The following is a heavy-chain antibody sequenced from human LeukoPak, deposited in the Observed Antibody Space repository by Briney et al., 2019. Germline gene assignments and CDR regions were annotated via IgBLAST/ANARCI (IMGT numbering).Heavy chain of an antibody. J-gene: IGHJ4*02. CDR2: INPSGGST. CDR1: GYTFTSYY. V-gene: IGHV1-46*01. CDR3: AHTLVGATDPFDY. D-gene: IGHD1-26*01. Sequence: ASVKVSCKASGYTFTSYYMHWVRQAPGQGLEWMGIINPSGGSTSYAQKFQGRVTMTRDTSTSTVYMELSSLRSGDTAVYYCAHTLVGATDPFDYWGQGTLVTVSS.